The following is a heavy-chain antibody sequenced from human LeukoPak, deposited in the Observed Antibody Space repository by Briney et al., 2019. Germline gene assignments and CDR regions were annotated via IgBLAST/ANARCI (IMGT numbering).Heavy chain of an antibody. D-gene: IGHD2/OR15-2a*01. CDR2: INSDGSWT. CDR1: GNYW. Sequence: GGSLRLSCAASGNYWMHWVRQAPGKGLVWVSHINSDGSWTSYADSVKGRFTISKDNAKNTVYLQMNSLRAEDTAVYYCVSFYETYWGRGSLVTVSS. V-gene: IGHV3-74*01. J-gene: IGHJ4*02. CDR3: VSFYETY.